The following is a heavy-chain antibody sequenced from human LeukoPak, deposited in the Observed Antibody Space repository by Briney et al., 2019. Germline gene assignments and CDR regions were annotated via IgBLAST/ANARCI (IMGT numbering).Heavy chain of an antibody. D-gene: IGHD6-13*01. CDR2: IYYSGST. Sequence: SETLSLTCTVSGGSISSYYWSWIRQPPGKGLEWIGYIYYSGSTNYNPSLKSRVTISVDTSKNQFSLKLSSVTAADTAVYYCARHARGHIAAAGYGMDVWGQGTTVTVSS. CDR3: ARHARGHIAAAGYGMDV. CDR1: GGSISSYY. V-gene: IGHV4-59*08. J-gene: IGHJ6*02.